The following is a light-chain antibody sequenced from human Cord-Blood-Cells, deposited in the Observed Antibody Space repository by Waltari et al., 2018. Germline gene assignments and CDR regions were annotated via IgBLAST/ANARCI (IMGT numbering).Light chain of an antibody. J-gene: IGLJ2*01. CDR2: ERS. CDR1: SSDVGSYNL. Sequence: QSALTQPASVSGSPGQSITLSCTGTSSDVGSYNLVSWYQHHPGKAPKLMIYERSKRPSGVSNRFSGSKAGNTASLTISGLQAEDGADYYCCSYAGSSTFVVFGGGTKLTVL. V-gene: IGLV2-23*03. CDR3: CSYAGSSTFVV.